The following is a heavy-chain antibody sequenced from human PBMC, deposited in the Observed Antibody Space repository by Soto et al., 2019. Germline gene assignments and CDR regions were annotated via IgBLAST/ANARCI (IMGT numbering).Heavy chain of an antibody. CDR2: VSHDGRNT. V-gene: IGHV3-30*03. CDR1: GFTFSDYA. Sequence: VQLVESGGGVVQPGRSLRLSCAASGFTFSDYAMHWVRQAPGKGLEWVAVVSHDGRNTHYADSVKGRFTISRDSSKNXXXXXXTXXXXXXXXXXXXXXXXXXWLVTSDFNYWGQGALVTVSS. J-gene: IGHJ4*02. CDR3: XXXXXXWLVTSDFNY. D-gene: IGHD6-19*01.